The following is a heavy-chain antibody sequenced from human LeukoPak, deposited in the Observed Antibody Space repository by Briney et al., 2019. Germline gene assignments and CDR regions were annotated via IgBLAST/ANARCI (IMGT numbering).Heavy chain of an antibody. CDR3: ARDYADYVGYFFFDY. CDR2: ISGGGETT. D-gene: IGHD4-17*01. J-gene: IGHJ4*02. V-gene: IGHV3-23*01. CDR1: GFTFNNYA. Sequence: PGGSLRLSCAASGFTFNNYAMNWVRQPPAKGLEWVSSISGGGETTYYADSAKGRFTISRDNSQNTLYLQMNSLRAEDTAVYYCARDYADYVGYFFFDYWGQGTLVTVSS.